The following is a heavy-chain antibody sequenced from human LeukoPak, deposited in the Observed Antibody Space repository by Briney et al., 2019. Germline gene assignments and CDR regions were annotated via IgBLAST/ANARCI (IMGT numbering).Heavy chain of an antibody. CDR1: GFTFGDYY. CDR2: ISSSGSTI. V-gene: IGHV3-11*01. CDR3: AKDPEWLFPKYYFDY. J-gene: IGHJ4*02. D-gene: IGHD3-3*01. Sequence: PGGSLRLSCAASGFTFGDYYMSWIRQAPGKGLEWVSYISSSGSTIYYADSVKGRFTISRDNSKNTLYLQMNSLRAEDTAVYYCAKDPEWLFPKYYFDYWGQGTLVTVSS.